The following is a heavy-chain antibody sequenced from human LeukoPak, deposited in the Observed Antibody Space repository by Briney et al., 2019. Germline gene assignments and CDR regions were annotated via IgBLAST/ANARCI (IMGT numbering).Heavy chain of an antibody. V-gene: IGHV3-21*01. J-gene: IGHJ4*02. CDR1: GFTFSSYS. Sequence: GGSLRLSCAASGFTFSSYSMNWVRQAPGKGLEWVSSISSSSSYIYYADSVKGRFTISRDNAKNSLYLQMNSLGAEDTAVYYCARGIQLWHYFDYWGQGTLVTVSS. CDR2: ISSSSSYI. CDR3: ARGIQLWHYFDY. D-gene: IGHD5-18*01.